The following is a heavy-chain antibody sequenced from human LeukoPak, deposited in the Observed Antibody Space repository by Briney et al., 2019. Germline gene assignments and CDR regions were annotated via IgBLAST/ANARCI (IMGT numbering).Heavy chain of an antibody. CDR2: INPNSGGT. CDR1: GYTFTSYY. CDR3: ARDHYYDSSGYFRSWFDP. V-gene: IGHV1-2*02. D-gene: IGHD3-22*01. J-gene: IGHJ5*02. Sequence: ASVKVSCKAPGYTFTSYYMHWVRQAPGQGLEWMGWINPNSGGTNYAQKFQGRVTMTRDTSISTAYMELSRLRSDDTAVYYCARDHYYDSSGYFRSWFDPWGQGTLVTVSS.